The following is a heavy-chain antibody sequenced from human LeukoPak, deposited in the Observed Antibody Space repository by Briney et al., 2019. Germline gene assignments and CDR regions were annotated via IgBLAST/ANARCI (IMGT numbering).Heavy chain of an antibody. Sequence: PSETLSLTCTVSGGSISSGPYCWSWIRQPAGKGLEWIGHIHTSGNTNYNPSLKSRVTISVDTSKNQFSLRLSSVTAADTAVYYCARLRGSYPRKYYYYYYMDVWGKGTTVTISS. V-gene: IGHV4-61*09. CDR3: ARLRGSYPRKYYYYYYMDV. J-gene: IGHJ6*03. CDR1: GGSISSGPYC. CDR2: IHTSGNT. D-gene: IGHD1-26*01.